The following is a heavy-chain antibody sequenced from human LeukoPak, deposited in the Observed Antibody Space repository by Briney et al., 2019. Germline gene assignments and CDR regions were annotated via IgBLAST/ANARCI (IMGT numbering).Heavy chain of an antibody. CDR2: ITSAGGTT. CDR3: AKDRPNYYGTDGHYYRRDGDS. Sequence: PGGSLRLSCAASKFTFSIYAMSWVRQAPGKGLEWVSSITSAGGTTWYAGSVKGRFTISRENSKNTEYLQMNSLRVEDTAVYYCAKDRPNYYGTDGHYYRRDGDSWGQGTLVTVSS. V-gene: IGHV3-23*01. CDR1: KFTFSIYA. D-gene: IGHD3-10*01. J-gene: IGHJ5*01.